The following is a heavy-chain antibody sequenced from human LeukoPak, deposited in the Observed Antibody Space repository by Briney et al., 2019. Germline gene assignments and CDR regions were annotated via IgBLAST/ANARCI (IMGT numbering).Heavy chain of an antibody. D-gene: IGHD3-22*01. J-gene: IGHJ4*02. CDR1: GFTFSIYA. V-gene: IGHV3-23*01. CDR3: ARDRPNYYGSDGHYYRRDGDY. Sequence: PGGSLRLSCAASGFTFSIYAMSWVRQAPGKGLQWVSSITSRGESTWYVESVKGRFTITRDNSENTLYLQMHSLRAEDTAVYYCARDRPNYYGSDGHYYRRDGDYWGRGTLVSVSS. CDR2: ITSRGEST.